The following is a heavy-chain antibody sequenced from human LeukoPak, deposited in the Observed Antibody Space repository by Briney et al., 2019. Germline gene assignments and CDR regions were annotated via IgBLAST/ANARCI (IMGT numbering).Heavy chain of an antibody. J-gene: IGHJ4*02. V-gene: IGHV3-21*01. CDR3: AREWYGKQDLDY. Sequence: SGGSLRLSCVASGFAFSSHSMNWVRQAPGKGLEWVSSMSNTGNTFYADSVKGRFTISSDNAKNSLYLQMNSLRAEDTAVYYCAREWYGKQDLDYWGRGTLVTVSS. CDR2: MSNTGNT. CDR1: GFAFSSHS. D-gene: IGHD2-15*01.